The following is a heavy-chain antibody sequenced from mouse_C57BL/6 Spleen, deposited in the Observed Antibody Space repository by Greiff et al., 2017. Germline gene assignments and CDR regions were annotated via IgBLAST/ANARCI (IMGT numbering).Heavy chain of an antibody. CDR3: ARSESDGYLFAY. CDR1: GYSFTDYN. Sequence: VHVKQSGPELVKPGASVKISCKASGYSFTDYNMNWVKQSHGKSLEWIGVINPNYGTTSYNQKFKGKATLTVDQSSSTAYMQLNSLTSEDSAVYYCARSESDGYLFAYWGQGTLVTVSA. CDR2: INPNYGTT. V-gene: IGHV1-39*01. J-gene: IGHJ3*01. D-gene: IGHD2-3*01.